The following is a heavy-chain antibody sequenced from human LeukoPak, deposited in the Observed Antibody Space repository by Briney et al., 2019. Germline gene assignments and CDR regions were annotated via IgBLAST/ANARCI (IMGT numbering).Heavy chain of an antibody. Sequence: PGGSLRLSCAAPGFTFSSYGMHWVRQAPGKGLEWVAFIRYDGSNKYYADSVKGRFTISRDNSKNTLYLQMNSLRAEDTAVYYCAKGDHYYDSSGYRPPDIWGQGTMVTVSS. CDR3: AKGDHYYDSSGYRPPDI. CDR1: GFTFSSYG. V-gene: IGHV3-30*02. D-gene: IGHD3-22*01. J-gene: IGHJ3*02. CDR2: IRYDGSNK.